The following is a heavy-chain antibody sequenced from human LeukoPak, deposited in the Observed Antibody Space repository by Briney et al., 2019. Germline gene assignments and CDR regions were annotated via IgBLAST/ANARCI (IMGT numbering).Heavy chain of an antibody. Sequence: SETLSLTCTVSGGSISSHYWSWIRQPAGKGLEWIGRIYTSGSTNYTNYNPSLKSRVTISVDTSKNQFSLKLSSVTAADTAVYYCARGPTVVPAAISSNAFDIWGQGTMVTVSS. CDR1: GGSISSHY. CDR3: ARGPTVVPAAISSNAFDI. V-gene: IGHV4-4*07. D-gene: IGHD2-2*01. J-gene: IGHJ3*02. CDR2: IYTSGSTNYT.